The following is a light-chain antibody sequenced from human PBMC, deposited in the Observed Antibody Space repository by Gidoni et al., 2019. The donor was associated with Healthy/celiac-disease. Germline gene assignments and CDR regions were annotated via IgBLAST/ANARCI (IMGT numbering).Light chain of an antibody. Sequence: DIQMTQSPSSLSASVGHRATITCRASQSIRRYLNWYQQKPGKAPKLLIYAASSLQSGVPSRFSGSGSGTDFTLTISSLQPEDFATYYCQQSYSTLRTFGQGTKVEIK. V-gene: IGKV1-39*01. J-gene: IGKJ1*01. CDR1: QSIRRY. CDR3: QQSYSTLRT. CDR2: AAS.